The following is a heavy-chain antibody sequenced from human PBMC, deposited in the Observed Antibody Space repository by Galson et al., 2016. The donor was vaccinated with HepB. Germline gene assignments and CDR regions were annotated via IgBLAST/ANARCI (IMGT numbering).Heavy chain of an antibody. CDR3: ARQWGGLAFGI. Sequence: QSGAELKKAGDSLTISCNVSGYTFTNYWIGWVRQMPGKGLQFMGIIYPGDSDTRYSPSFQGQVTISVDKSISTAFLQWSSLKASDTAMYYCARQWGGLAFGIWGQGTLVIVSS. CDR1: GYTFTNYW. V-gene: IGHV5-51*01. J-gene: IGHJ3*02. CDR2: IYPGDSDT. D-gene: IGHD3-16*01.